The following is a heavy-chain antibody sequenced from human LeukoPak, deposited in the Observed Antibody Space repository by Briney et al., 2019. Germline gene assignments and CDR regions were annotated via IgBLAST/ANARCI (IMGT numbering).Heavy chain of an antibody. D-gene: IGHD5/OR15-5a*01. CDR3: AKSGLPSASPIYYYYYGMDV. J-gene: IGHJ6*02. CDR1: GFTFSSYA. V-gene: IGHV3-23*01. Sequence: SGASLRLSCAASGFTFSSYAMSWVRQAPGKGLEWVSAISGSGGSTYHADSVKGRFTISRDNSKNTLYLQMNSLRAEDTAVYYCAKSGLPSASPIYYYYYGMDVWGQGTTVTVSS. CDR2: ISGSGGST.